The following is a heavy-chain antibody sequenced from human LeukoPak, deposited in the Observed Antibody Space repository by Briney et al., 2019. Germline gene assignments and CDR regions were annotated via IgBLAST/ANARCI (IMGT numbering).Heavy chain of an antibody. J-gene: IGHJ4*02. CDR3: AKGSVAATYKFDC. CDR2: ISYDGSNK. V-gene: IGHV3-30-3*01. D-gene: IGHD6-19*01. Sequence: GGSLRLSCAASGFTFGSYAMHWVRQAPGKGLEWVAVISYDGSNKYYADSVKGRFTISRDNSKNTLYLQMDSLGAEDTAVYFCAKGSVAATYKFDCWGQGTLVTVSS. CDR1: GFTFGSYA.